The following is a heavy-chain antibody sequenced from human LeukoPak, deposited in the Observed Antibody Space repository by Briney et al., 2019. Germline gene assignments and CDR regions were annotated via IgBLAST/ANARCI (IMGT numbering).Heavy chain of an antibody. CDR1: GFTFSSYS. CDR2: ISSSSSYI. V-gene: IGHV3-21*04. Sequence: GGSLRLSCAASGFTFSSYSMNWVRQAPGKGLEWVSSISSSSSYIYYADSVKGRFTISRDNAKNSLYLQMNSLRAEDTAVYYCAREEGVWGSYRYDYWGQGTLVTVSS. D-gene: IGHD3-16*02. CDR3: AREEGVWGSYRYDY. J-gene: IGHJ4*02.